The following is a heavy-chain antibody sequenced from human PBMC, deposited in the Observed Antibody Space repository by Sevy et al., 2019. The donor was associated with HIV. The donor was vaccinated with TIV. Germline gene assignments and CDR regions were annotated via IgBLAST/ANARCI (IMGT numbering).Heavy chain of an antibody. J-gene: IGHJ1*01. CDR1: GGSVSSGSYY. V-gene: IGHV4-61*01. D-gene: IGHD3-22*01. CDR3: AREGNYDSSGYPEYFQH. Sequence: SETLSLTCTVSGGSVSSGSYYWSWIRQPPGKGLEWIGYIYYSGSTNYNPSLKSRVTISVDTSKNQFSLKLSSVTAADTAVYYCAREGNYDSSGYPEYFQHWGQGTLVTVSS. CDR2: IYYSGST.